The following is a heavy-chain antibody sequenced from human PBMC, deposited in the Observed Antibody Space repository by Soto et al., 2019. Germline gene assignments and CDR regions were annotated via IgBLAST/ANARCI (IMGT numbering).Heavy chain of an antibody. CDR2: IRSKAYGGTT. CDR1: GFTFGDYA. CDR3: TRDRPGAYYYYGMDV. Sequence: SLRLSCTASGFTFGDYAMSWFRQAPGKGLEWVGFIRSKAYGGTTEYAASVKGRFTISRDDSKSIAYLQMNSLKTEDTAVYYCTRDRPGAYYYYGMDVWGQGTTVTVSS. D-gene: IGHD6-6*01. J-gene: IGHJ6*02. V-gene: IGHV3-49*03.